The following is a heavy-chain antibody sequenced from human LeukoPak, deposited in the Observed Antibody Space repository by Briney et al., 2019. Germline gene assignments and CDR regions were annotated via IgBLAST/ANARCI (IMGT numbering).Heavy chain of an antibody. CDR3: AGSQDIIAVPAALPVR. CDR2: IYYSGST. CDR1: GGSISSYY. V-gene: IGHV4-59*06. Sequence: PSETLSLTCTVSGGSISSYYWSWIRQPPGEGLEWIGYIYYSGSTYYNPSLKSRVTISVDTSKNQFSLNLSSVTAADTAVYYCAGSQDIIAVPAALPVRWGQGTLVTVSS. J-gene: IGHJ4*02. D-gene: IGHD2-2*01.